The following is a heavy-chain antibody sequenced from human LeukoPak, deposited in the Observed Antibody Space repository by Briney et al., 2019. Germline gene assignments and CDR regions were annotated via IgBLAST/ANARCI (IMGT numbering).Heavy chain of an antibody. CDR1: GYTFINYG. CDR2: ISAYNGYT. Sequence: ASVKVSCKASGYTFINYGINWVRQAPGQGLEWMVWISAYNGYTNYAQKLQGRVTMTTDTSTSTPYMELRSLRSDDTAVYYCARDRSFYYYDSSDYNYWGQGTLVTVSS. V-gene: IGHV1-18*01. CDR3: ARDRSFYYYDSSDYNY. J-gene: IGHJ4*02. D-gene: IGHD3-22*01.